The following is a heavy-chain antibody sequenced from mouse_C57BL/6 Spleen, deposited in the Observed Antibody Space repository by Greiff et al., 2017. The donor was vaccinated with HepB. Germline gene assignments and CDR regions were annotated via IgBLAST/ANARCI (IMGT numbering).Heavy chain of an antibody. Sequence: EVMLVESEGGLVQPGSSMKLSCTASGFTFSDYYMAWVRQVPEKGLEWVANINYDGSSTYYLDSLKSRFIISRDNAKNILYLQMSSLKSEDTATYYCARDRGWLLNLWYFDVWGTGTTVTVSS. CDR2: INYDGSST. D-gene: IGHD2-3*01. J-gene: IGHJ1*03. V-gene: IGHV5-16*01. CDR1: GFTFSDYY. CDR3: ARDRGWLLNLWYFDV.